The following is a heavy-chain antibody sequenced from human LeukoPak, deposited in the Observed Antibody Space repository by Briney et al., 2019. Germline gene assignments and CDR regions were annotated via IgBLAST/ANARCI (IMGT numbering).Heavy chain of an antibody. D-gene: IGHD3-3*01. CDR2: INAGNGNT. Sequence: GASVKVSCKASGYTFTSYYMHWVRQAPGQRLEWMGWINAGNGNTKYSQKFQGRVTITRDTSASTAYMELSSLRSEDTAVYYCAREPYYDFWSGPDYWGQGTLVTVSS. J-gene: IGHJ4*02. V-gene: IGHV1-3*01. CDR1: GYTFTSYY. CDR3: AREPYYDFWSGPDY.